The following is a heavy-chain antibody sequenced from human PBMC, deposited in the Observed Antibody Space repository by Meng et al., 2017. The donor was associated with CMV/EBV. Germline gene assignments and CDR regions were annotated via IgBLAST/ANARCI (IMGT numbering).Heavy chain of an antibody. D-gene: IGHD1-26*01. CDR3: ARGTLSGSSPAVFDY. Sequence: ASVKVSCKASGYTFASYYMHWVRQAPGQGLEWMGIINPSGGSTSYAQKFQGRVTMTRDTSTSTVYMELSSLRSEDTAVYYCARGTLSGSSPAVFDYWGQGTLVTVSS. V-gene: IGHV1-46*01. CDR1: GYTFASYY. CDR2: INPSGGST. J-gene: IGHJ4*02.